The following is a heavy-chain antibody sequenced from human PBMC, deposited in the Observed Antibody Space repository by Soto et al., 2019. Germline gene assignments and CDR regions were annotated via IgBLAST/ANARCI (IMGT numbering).Heavy chain of an antibody. Sequence: GGSLRLSCAASGFTFSTYAMSWVRQAPGKGLEWVSVISGSGGDTYYADSVKGRFTIARDNSKNKLSLQMNSLRAEDTAVFYCAKARVITTPPPGSYWGQGTQVTVSS. CDR2: ISGSGGDT. CDR3: AKARVITTPPPGSY. J-gene: IGHJ1*01. D-gene: IGHD3-22*01. V-gene: IGHV3-23*01. CDR1: GFTFSTYA.